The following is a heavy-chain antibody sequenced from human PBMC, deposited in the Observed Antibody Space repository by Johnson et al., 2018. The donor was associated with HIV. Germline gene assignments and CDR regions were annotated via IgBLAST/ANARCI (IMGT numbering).Heavy chain of an antibody. CDR2: IYSGGST. CDR3: ARDRAEVDDPNDAFDI. CDR1: GFTVISNY. J-gene: IGHJ3*02. V-gene: IGHV3-66*01. Sequence: VQVVESGGGLVQPGGSLRLSCAASGFTVISNYMSWVRQAPGKGLEWVSVIYSGGSTYYTDSVKGRFTISRDNSKNTLYLQMNRLRAEDTAVYYCARDRAEVDDPNDAFDIWGQGTVVTVSS. D-gene: IGHD1-1*01.